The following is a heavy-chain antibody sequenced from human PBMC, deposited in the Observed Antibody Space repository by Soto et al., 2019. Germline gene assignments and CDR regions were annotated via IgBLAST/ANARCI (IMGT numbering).Heavy chain of an antibody. CDR3: ARDVAAAGPFDY. Sequence: SETLSLTCTVSGGSISSYYWSWIRQPPGKGLEWIGYIYYSGSTNYNPSLKSRVTISVDTSKNQFSLKLSSVTAADTAVYYCARDVAAAGPFDYWGQGTLVTV. J-gene: IGHJ4*02. CDR2: IYYSGST. V-gene: IGHV4-59*01. D-gene: IGHD6-13*01. CDR1: GGSISSYY.